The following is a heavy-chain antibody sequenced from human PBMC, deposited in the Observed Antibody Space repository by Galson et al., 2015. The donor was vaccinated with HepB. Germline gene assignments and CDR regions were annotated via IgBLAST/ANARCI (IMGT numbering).Heavy chain of an antibody. CDR2: MNRNGGGT. D-gene: IGHD5-12*01. V-gene: IGHV3-20*01. Sequence: SLRLSCAASGFFFDDYGMSWVRQVPGKGLEWVSGMNRNGGGTVYADSVKGRFTISRDNAKNALYLQMNSLRAEDTALYHCARGDSDDAPRYFQHWGRGTLVTVSS. J-gene: IGHJ1*01. CDR1: GFFFDDYG. CDR3: ARGDSDDAPRYFQH.